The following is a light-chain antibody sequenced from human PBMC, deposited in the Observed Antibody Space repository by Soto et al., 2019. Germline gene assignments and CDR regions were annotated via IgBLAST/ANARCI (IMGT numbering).Light chain of an antibody. CDR1: QSVSTS. V-gene: IGKV3-11*01. Sequence: EIVLTQSPATLSLSPGERATLSCRASQSVSTSLAWYQQKPGQAPRLLIYGASNGATGIPARFSGTGSGTDFTLTISSLQPEHFAVYYCQQRYNWPLTFGGGTKVDIK. CDR2: GAS. CDR3: QQRYNWPLT. J-gene: IGKJ4*01.